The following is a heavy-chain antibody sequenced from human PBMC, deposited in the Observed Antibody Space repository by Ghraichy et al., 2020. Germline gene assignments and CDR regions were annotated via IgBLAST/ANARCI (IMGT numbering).Heavy chain of an antibody. J-gene: IGHJ5*02. CDR2: ISHKSEHS. D-gene: IGHD6-13*01. Sequence: GESLNISCEVSGFMITDYYMSWLRQAPGEGLELLSYISHKSEHSNYADSVKGRFTISRDNARKTVYLHMNNLRVEDTAVYYCARESWYHFDPWGQGTLVTVSS. V-gene: IGHV3-11*06. CDR1: GFMITDYY. CDR3: ARESWYHFDP.